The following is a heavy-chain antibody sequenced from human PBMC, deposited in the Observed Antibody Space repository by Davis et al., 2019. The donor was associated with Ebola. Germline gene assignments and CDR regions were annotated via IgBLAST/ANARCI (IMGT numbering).Heavy chain of an antibody. Sequence: MPSETLSLTCTVSGGSTSRSIYYWGWIRHPPGKGLEWIGSIYYSWSTYYNPSLKSRVTISVDTSKNQFSLKLSSVTAADTAVYYCVREKLGYCSGGSCYPFDTWGQGTLVTVSS. J-gene: IGHJ4*02. V-gene: IGHV4-39*01. CDR1: GGSTSRSIYY. CDR3: VREKLGYCSGGSCYPFDT. D-gene: IGHD2-15*01. CDR2: IYYSWST.